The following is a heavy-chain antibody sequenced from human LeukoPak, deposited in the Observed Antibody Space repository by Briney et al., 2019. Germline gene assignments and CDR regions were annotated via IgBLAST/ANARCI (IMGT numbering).Heavy chain of an antibody. Sequence: GGSLRLSCAASGFTFDSYAMTWVRQAPGKGLEWVSTVNGGGAGTYFADSVKGRFTISRDNSKNTLYLQMNYLRAEDTAVYYCANNGGVAVAGSFDNWGQGTLVPVSS. V-gene: IGHV3-23*01. CDR1: GFTFDSYA. D-gene: IGHD6-19*01. CDR2: VNGGGAGT. CDR3: ANNGGVAVAGSFDN. J-gene: IGHJ4*02.